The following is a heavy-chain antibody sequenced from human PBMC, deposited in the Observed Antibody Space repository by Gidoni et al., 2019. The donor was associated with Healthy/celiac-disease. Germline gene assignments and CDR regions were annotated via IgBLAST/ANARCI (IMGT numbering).Heavy chain of an antibody. V-gene: IGHV4-59*01. CDR3: ATAHIAAAGGAFFGAFDI. CDR1: GGSISSYY. CDR2: IYYSGST. D-gene: IGHD6-13*01. J-gene: IGHJ3*02. Sequence: QVQLQESGPGLVKPSETLSLTCTVSGGSISSYYWSWIRQPPGKGLEWIGYIYYSGSTNYNHSLKSRVTISVDTSKNQFSLKLSSVTAADTAVYYCATAHIAAAGGAFFGAFDIWGQGTMVTVSS.